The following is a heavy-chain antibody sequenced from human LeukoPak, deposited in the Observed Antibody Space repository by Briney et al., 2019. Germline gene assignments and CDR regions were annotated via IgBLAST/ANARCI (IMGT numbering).Heavy chain of an antibody. CDR1: GFTFSSYSM. CDR2: ILHSGDT. V-gene: IGHV4-4*02. Sequence: PGGSLRLSCAASGFTFSSYSMNWVRQPPGKGLEWIGDILHSGDTNYNASLRSRLTISLDKSRNQFSLQLSSVTAADTAVYYCARVGSSTNGEIDYWGQGTLVTVSS. CDR3: ARVGSSTNGEIDY. J-gene: IGHJ4*02. D-gene: IGHD2-2*01.